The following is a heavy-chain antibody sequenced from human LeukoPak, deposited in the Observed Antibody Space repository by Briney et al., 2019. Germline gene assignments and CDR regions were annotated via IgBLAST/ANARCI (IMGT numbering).Heavy chain of an antibody. CDR1: GYTLNNYA. D-gene: IGHD5-12*01. CDR2: IDTNTGNP. Sequence: VASVKVSCKASGYTLNNYAINWVRQAPGQGLEWMGWIDTNTGNPTYAQGFTGRFVFSLDTSVSTAFLQISSLEAEDTAVYYCARVLSSGYAIGFDYWGQGTLVTVSS. J-gene: IGHJ4*02. V-gene: IGHV7-4-1*02. CDR3: ARVLSSGYAIGFDY.